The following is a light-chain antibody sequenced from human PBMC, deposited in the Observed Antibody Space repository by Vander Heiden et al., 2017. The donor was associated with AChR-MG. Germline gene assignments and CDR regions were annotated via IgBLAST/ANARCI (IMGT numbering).Light chain of an antibody. Sequence: YELTQPLSVSLSLGQMATTTSSGEASATSYPYWYQQRPGQFPLLVISKDSERPSGIPERFSGSSSGTVVTLTISGVQAEDEADYYCLSTDNSGTWVFGGGTKVTVL. CDR3: LSTDNSGTWV. J-gene: IGLJ3*02. CDR1: ASATSY. CDR2: KDS. V-gene: IGLV3-16*01.